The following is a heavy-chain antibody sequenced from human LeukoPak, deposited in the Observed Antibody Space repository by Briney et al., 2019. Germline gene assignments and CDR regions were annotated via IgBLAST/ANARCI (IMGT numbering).Heavy chain of an antibody. CDR3: AKDYGDYEHSFDY. D-gene: IGHD4-17*01. V-gene: IGHV3-7*03. CDR1: GFALSSHW. Sequence: PPGGSLRLSCAASGFALSSHWMTWVRQVPGRGPEWVANVNRDGSETYYLDSVKGRFTISRDNSKNSLYLQMNSLRTEDTALYYCAKDYGDYEHSFDYWGQGTLVTVSS. J-gene: IGHJ4*02. CDR2: VNRDGSET.